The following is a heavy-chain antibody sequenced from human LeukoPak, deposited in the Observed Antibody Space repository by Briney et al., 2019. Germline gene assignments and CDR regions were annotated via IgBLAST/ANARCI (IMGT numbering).Heavy chain of an antibody. CDR1: GVTFSSSN. Sequence: GGSLRLSCATSGVTFSSSNMNWVRQAPGKGLEWLSFISSSGSAMYYADSVKGRFTISRDNAKNSLYLQMNSLRAEDTAIYYCASSLGATTRPLAFDIWGQGTMVTVSS. V-gene: IGHV3-48*04. J-gene: IGHJ3*02. CDR2: ISSSGSAM. D-gene: IGHD1-26*01. CDR3: ASSLGATTRPLAFDI.